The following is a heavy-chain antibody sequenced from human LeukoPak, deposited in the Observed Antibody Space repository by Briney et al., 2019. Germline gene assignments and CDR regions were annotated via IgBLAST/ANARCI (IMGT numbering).Heavy chain of an antibody. CDR2: IHYSGTT. V-gene: IGHV4-59*11. CDR3: ARVIGGSTWFSWFDP. Sequence: SETLSLTCTVSRGFITSHSWGWVRQPPGKGLEWIGHIHYSGTTSYNPSLKSRVTITSDTSNDQFSLKLSSVTAADTAMYYCARVIGGSTWFSWFDPWGQGTLVTVSS. D-gene: IGHD6-13*01. CDR1: RGFITSHS. J-gene: IGHJ5*02.